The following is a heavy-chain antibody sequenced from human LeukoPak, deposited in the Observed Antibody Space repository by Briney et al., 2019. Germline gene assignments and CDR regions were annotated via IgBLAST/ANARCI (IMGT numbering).Heavy chain of an antibody. CDR3: ARKHCISCGRYENYFHGKDV. V-gene: IGHV1-2*02. CDR1: GYTFSDYY. Sequence: GASVKVSCKASGYTFSDYYMHWVRQAPGQGLEWMGWINHNSGGTNYAQKFQGRVTMTRDTSISTAYMDLTRLRSDDTAVYYCARKHCISCGRYENYFHGKDVWGQGTTVTVSS. J-gene: IGHJ6*02. CDR2: INHNSGGT. D-gene: IGHD2-2*01.